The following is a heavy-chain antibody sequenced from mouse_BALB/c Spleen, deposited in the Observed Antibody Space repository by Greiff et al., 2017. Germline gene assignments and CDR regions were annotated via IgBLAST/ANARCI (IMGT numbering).Heavy chain of an antibody. CDR1: GFNFTGYC. CDR3: ARHDNFDWLDY. J-gene: IGHJ2*01. V-gene: IGHV14-1*02. CDR2: IYPGSGNT. Sequence: EVQLQQSGAELVRPGALVKLSCKASGFNFTGYCMHWVKQRPGQGLEWIGWIYPGSGNTKYDAKFQSKASITADTSSNTAYMQLSSLTSEDTAVYYCARHDNFDWLDYWGQGTPLTVSA. D-gene: IGHD1-3*01.